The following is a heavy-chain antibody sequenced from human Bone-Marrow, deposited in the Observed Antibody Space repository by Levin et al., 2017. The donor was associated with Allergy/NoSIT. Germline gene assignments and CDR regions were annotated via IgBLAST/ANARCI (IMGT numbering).Heavy chain of an antibody. V-gene: IGHV4-61*08. Sequence: ESLKISCSVSGDSVNSGGYYWSWIRQPPGKGLEWIGYIYYGGTTNYNPSLKRRVTMSLDTSNNQFSLKVTSVTAADTAVYYCASSPGGGSYPYFFDSWGQGALLTVSS. CDR3: ASSPGGGSYPYFFDS. J-gene: IGHJ4*02. CDR2: IYYGGTT. CDR1: GDSVNSGGYY. D-gene: IGHD1-26*01.